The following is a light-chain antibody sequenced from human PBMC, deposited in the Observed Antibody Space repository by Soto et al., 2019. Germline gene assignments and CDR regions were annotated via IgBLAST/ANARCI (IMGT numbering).Light chain of an antibody. V-gene: IGLV2-14*01. Sequence: QSALTQPASVSGSPGQSITISCTGTSSDVGDYNYVSWYQQHPGKAPKLMISDVSNRPSGVSNRFSGSKSGNTASLTISGLQAEDEADYYCSAFTGSSTRVVFGGGTKLTVL. CDR2: DVS. CDR3: SAFTGSSTRVV. J-gene: IGLJ2*01. CDR1: SSDVGDYNY.